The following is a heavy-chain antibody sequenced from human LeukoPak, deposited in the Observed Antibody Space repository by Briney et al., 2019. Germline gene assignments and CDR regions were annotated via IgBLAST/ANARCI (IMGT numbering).Heavy chain of an antibody. V-gene: IGHV3-30*02. CDR3: AKGRYCSSTSCYANWFDP. CDR2: IRYDGSNK. D-gene: IGHD2-2*01. CDR1: GFTFSSYS. Sequence: QTGGSLRLSCAASGFTFSSYSMNWVRQAPGKGLEWVAFIRYDGSNKYYADSVKGRFTISRDNSKNTLYLQMNSLRAEDTAVYYCAKGRYCSSTSCYANWFDPWGQGTLVTVSS. J-gene: IGHJ5*02.